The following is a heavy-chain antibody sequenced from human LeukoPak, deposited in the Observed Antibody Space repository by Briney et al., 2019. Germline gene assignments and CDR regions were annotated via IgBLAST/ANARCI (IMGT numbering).Heavy chain of an antibody. CDR2: IKQDGSGS. CDR1: GFTFSNHW. D-gene: IGHD3-3*01. CDR3: ARDFGDY. Sequence: GGSLRLSCAASGFTFSNHWMTWVRQAPGKGLEWVANIKQDGSGSNYVDSVKGRFTISRANAKNSLYLQMNSLRAEDTAVYFCARDFGDYWGQGTLVSVSS. V-gene: IGHV3-7*04. J-gene: IGHJ4*02.